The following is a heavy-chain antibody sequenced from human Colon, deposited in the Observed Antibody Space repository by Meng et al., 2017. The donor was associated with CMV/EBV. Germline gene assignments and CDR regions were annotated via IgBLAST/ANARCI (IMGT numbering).Heavy chain of an antibody. J-gene: IGHJ5*02. D-gene: IGHD4/OR15-4a*01. Sequence: LMDPGTGLAKRLYTLFFTCTFAVNSSSGPDWNGLRQPRAKEMEWIGCVYDNGNTNYNPSIKSRATMSLDTSKNQFSMRLSSVTAEDTAVYYCARRAVGARGWIDPWGQGTLVTASS. V-gene: IGHV4-59*07. CDR1: VNSSSGPD. CDR2: VYDNGNT. CDR3: ARRAVGARGWIDP.